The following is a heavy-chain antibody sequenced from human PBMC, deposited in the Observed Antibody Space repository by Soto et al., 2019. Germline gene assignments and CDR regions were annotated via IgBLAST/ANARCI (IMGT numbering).Heavy chain of an antibody. Sequence: EVQLSESGGGLVQPGGSLRLSCAASGFTFSSYAMSWVRQAPGKGLEWVSAISGSGGSTYYADSVKGRFTISRDNSKNTLFRQMNGWGAEETAVYYGAKDRSGYCSSTSCQPPSPWGQGTLVTVSS. CDR1: GFTFSSYA. J-gene: IGHJ5*02. V-gene: IGHV3-23*01. CDR2: ISGSGGST. D-gene: IGHD2-2*01. CDR3: AKDRSGYCSSTSCQPPSP.